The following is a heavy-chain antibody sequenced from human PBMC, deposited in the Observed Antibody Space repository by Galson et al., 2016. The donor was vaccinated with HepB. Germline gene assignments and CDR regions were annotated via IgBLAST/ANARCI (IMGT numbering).Heavy chain of an antibody. J-gene: IGHJ4*02. Sequence: SVKVSCKASGYTFTGYYIHWVRQAPGQGLEWMGWINPISGGTNYAQNFQGWVTMTRDTSITTAYMELSRLRSDDTALYYCARGEPLLPVSDYEEYYFDSWGQGTLVTVSS. CDR2: INPISGGT. D-gene: IGHD5-12*01. CDR1: GYTFTGYY. V-gene: IGHV1-2*04. CDR3: ARGEPLLPVSDYEEYYFDS.